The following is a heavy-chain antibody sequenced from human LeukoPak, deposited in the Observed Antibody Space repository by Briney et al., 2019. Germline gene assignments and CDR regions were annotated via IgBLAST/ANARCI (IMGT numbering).Heavy chain of an antibody. Sequence: SETLSLTCTVSGGSISSYYWSWIRQPAGKGLEWIGRIYTSGSTNYNPSLESRVTMSVDTSKNQFSLKLSSVTAADTAVYYCARGGGILRFRYYYYYMDVWGKGTTVTVSS. CDR2: IYTSGST. J-gene: IGHJ6*03. CDR1: GGSISSYY. CDR3: ARGGGILRFRYYYYYMDV. V-gene: IGHV4-4*07. D-gene: IGHD3-16*01.